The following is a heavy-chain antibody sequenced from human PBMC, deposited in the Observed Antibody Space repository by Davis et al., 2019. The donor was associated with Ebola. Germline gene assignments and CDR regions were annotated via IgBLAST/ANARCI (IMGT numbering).Heavy chain of an antibody. D-gene: IGHD1-26*01. Sequence: ASVKVSCKASGYTFTRYTMHWVRQAPGQRLEWMGWINAGNGNTKYSQKFQGRVTITRDTSASTAYMELSSLRSEDTAVYYCARDMRAWELPLLDYWGQGTLVTVSS. CDR1: GYTFTRYT. CDR2: INAGNGNT. J-gene: IGHJ4*02. CDR3: ARDMRAWELPLLDY. V-gene: IGHV1-3*01.